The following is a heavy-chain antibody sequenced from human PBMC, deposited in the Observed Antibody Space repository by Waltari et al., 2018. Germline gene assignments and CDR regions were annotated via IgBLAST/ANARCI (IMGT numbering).Heavy chain of an antibody. CDR3: ARGGESYWHTNDYYYMDV. CDR2: VIPIFGTA. CDR1: GGTFRSYP. Sequence: QVQLVQSGAEVKKPGSSVKVSCKASGGTFRSYPISWVRQAPGQGLARQGGVIPIFGTANYAQKFQGRVTITADKSTSTAYMELGSLRSEDKAVYYCARGGESYWHTNDYYYMDVWGKGTTVTVSS. V-gene: IGHV1-69*14. J-gene: IGHJ6*03. D-gene: IGHD1-26*01.